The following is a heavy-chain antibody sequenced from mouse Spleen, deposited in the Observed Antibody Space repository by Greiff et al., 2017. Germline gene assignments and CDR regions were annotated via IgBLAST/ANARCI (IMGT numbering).Heavy chain of an antibody. V-gene: IGHV5-9-2*01. CDR1: GFTFSSYG. CDR3: ARHATATEYFDY. CDR2: ISGGGSYT. J-gene: IGHJ2*01. D-gene: IGHD1-2*01. Sequence: EVHLVESGGGLVKPGGSLKLSCAASGFTFSSYGMSWVRQTPEKRLEWVATISGGGSYTYYPDSVKGRFTISRDNAKNNLYLQMSSLRSEDTALYYCARHATATEYFDYWGQGTTLTVSS.